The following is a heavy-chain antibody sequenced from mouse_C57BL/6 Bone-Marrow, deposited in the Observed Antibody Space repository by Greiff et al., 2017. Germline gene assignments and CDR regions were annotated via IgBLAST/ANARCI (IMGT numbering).Heavy chain of an antibody. V-gene: IGHV1-53*01. Sequence: QVQLKQSGTELVKPGASVKLSCKASGYTFTSYWMHWVKQRPGQGLEWIGNINPSNGSTNYNEKFKSKATLTVDKSSSTAYMQLSSLTSEDSAVYYCARKGSNYAYFDYWGQGTTLTVSS. CDR3: ARKGSNYAYFDY. CDR2: INPSNGST. J-gene: IGHJ2*01. D-gene: IGHD2-5*01. CDR1: GYTFTSYW.